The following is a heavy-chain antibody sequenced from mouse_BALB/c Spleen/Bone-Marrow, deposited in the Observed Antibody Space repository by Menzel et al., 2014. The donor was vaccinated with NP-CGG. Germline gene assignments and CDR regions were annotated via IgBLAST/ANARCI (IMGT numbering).Heavy chain of an antibody. CDR1: GYSFTSYW. V-gene: IGHV1S126*01. Sequence: VKLVESGPQLVRPGASVKISCKASGYSFTSYWMHWVRQRPGQGLEWIGMIDPSDSETRINQKFKDKATLPVDKSSSTAYMQLSSPTFEDSAVYYCVRGAVAMDYWGQGTSVTVSS. CDR2: IDPSDSET. CDR3: VRGAVAMDY. J-gene: IGHJ4*01.